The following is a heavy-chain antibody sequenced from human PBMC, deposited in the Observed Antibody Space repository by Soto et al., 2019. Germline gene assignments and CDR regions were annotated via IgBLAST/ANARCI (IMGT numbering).Heavy chain of an antibody. Sequence: EVQLVESGGGLVQPGGSLRLSCAASGFTVSSNYMSWVRQAPGKGLEWVSVIYSGGSTYYADSVKGRFTISRDNSKNTLYLQMNSLRAEDTAVYYCARDSTRSYSSDAFEIWGQGTMVTVSS. CDR2: IYSGGST. V-gene: IGHV3-66*01. D-gene: IGHD6-13*01. J-gene: IGHJ3*02. CDR1: GFTVSSNY. CDR3: ARDSTRSYSSDAFEI.